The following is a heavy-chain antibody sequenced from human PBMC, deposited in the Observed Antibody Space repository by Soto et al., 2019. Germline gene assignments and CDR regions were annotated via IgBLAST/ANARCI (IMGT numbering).Heavy chain of an antibody. CDR1: GFTFSSYA. J-gene: IGHJ4*02. CDR2: ISGSGGST. D-gene: IGHD4-4*01. V-gene: IGHV3-23*01. CDR3: AISPLLYSNSPRFDY. Sequence: EVQLLESGGGLVQPGGSLRLSCAASGFTFSSYAMSWVRQAPGKGLEWVSAISGSGGSTYYADSVKGRFTISRDNSKNTLYLQMNSLRAEDTAVYYCAISPLLYSNSPRFDYWGQGTLVTVSS.